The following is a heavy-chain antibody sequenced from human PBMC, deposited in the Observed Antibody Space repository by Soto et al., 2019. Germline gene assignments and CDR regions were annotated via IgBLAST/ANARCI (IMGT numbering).Heavy chain of an antibody. J-gene: IGHJ5*02. CDR2: IIPVFGSA. V-gene: IGHV1-69*05. CDR1: GGTSSNYA. CDR3: ARFSVTAIRGESNWFDP. Sequence: SVKVSCKASGGTSSNYAITWLRQAPGQGLEWMGGIIPVFGSANYAQKFQGRVTMTTDTSTSTAYMELRSLRSDDTAVYYCARFSVTAIRGESNWFDPWGQRTLVTSPQ. D-gene: IGHD2-21*02.